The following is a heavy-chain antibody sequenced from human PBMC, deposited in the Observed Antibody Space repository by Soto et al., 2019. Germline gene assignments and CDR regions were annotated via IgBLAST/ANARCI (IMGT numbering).Heavy chain of an antibody. CDR2: VSYSGST. D-gene: IGHD3-3*01. Sequence: SETLSLTCTVSRGSINNYYWTLIRQPPGKGLEWIGYVSYSGSTNYNPSLKTRVTISVDTSKNQVSLNLNAMTAADSAVYYCAREYYDFWSTTYSYYGMDVWGQGTTVTVSS. CDR3: AREYYDFWSTTYSYYGMDV. V-gene: IGHV4-59*01. J-gene: IGHJ6*02. CDR1: RGSINNYY.